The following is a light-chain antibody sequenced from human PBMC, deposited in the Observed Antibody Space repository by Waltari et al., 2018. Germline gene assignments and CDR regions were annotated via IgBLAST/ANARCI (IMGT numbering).Light chain of an antibody. CDR1: PSVTSIS. V-gene: IGKV3-20*01. J-gene: IGKJ4*01. CDR2: GTS. CDR3: QQYDGEVVT. Sequence: CRASPSVTSISLTWYQQKRGQAPRLLIYGTSSRATAIPDRFSGSASGTDFTLTISRLEPEDFAVYYCQQYDGEVVTLGAGTKVEI.